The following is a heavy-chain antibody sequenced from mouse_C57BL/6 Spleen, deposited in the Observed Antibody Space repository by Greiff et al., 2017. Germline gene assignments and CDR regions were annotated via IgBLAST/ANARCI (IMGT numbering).Heavy chain of an antibody. CDR3: ARVNYDYVPWFAD. CDR1: GYTFTDYN. Sequence: EVQLQQSGPELVKPGASVKIPCKASGYTFTDYNMDWVKQSHGQSLEWIGDINPNNGGTIYNQKFKGKATLTVDKSSSTAYMELRSLTSEDTAVYYCARVNYDYVPWFADWGQGTLVTVSA. D-gene: IGHD2-4*01. J-gene: IGHJ3*01. CDR2: INPNNGGT. V-gene: IGHV1-18*01.